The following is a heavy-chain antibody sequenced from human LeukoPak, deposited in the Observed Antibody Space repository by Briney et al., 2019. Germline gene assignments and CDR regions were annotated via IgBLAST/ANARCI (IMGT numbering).Heavy chain of an antibody. CDR3: ARAYSSSAPDAFDI. J-gene: IGHJ3*02. CDR1: GFIFGDFW. V-gene: IGHV3-7*04. Sequence: GGSLRLSCAASGFIFGDFWMSWVRQAPGQGLEWVANIKEDGSEKYYVDSVKGRFTISRDNTKNSLYLQMNSLRVEDTAVYYCARAYSSSAPDAFDIWGQGTMVTVSS. CDR2: IKEDGSEK. D-gene: IGHD6-6*01.